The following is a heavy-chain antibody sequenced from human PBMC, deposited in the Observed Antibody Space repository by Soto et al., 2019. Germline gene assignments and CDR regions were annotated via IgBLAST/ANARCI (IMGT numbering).Heavy chain of an antibody. CDR2: TRNKANVYTT. CDR1: GFTFNNHY. Sequence: PGGSLRLSCAASGFTFNNHYIDWVRQAPGKGLEWVGRTRNKANVYTTQYAASVKGRFTISRDDSKNSLYLQMNNLKTEDTAVYFCARSGSSTSCNDFWGPGTLVNVSS. V-gene: IGHV3-72*01. CDR3: ARSGSSTSCNDF. D-gene: IGHD2-2*01. J-gene: IGHJ4*02.